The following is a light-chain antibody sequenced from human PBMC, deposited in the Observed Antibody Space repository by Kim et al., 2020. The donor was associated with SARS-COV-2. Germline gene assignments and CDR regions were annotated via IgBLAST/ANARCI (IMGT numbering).Light chain of an antibody. CDR2: GAS. V-gene: IGKV3-20*01. CDR3: QQYSRSPKT. CDR1: QSVISNS. J-gene: IGKJ1*01. Sequence: ENVMTQSPGTLSLSPGERATLTCWASQSVISNSLAWYQQKPGQPPRLLIYGASSRATGLPDRFSGSGSETDFTLTISRLEPEDFAFYYCQQYSRSPKTFGQGTKVDIK.